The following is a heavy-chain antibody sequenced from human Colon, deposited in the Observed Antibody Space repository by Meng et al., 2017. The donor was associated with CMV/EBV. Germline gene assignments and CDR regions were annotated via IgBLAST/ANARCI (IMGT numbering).Heavy chain of an antibody. CDR3: AKDMGGLGRRGGATYYYDSSRSGNYYYYGMDV. CDR1: GFTFSSYG. CDR2: IRYDGSNK. D-gene: IGHD3-22*01. J-gene: IGHJ6*02. Sequence: GESLKISCAASGFTFSSYGMHWVRQAPGKGLEWVAFIRYDGSNKYYADSVKGRFTISRDNSKNTLYLQMNSLRAEDTAVYYCAKDMGGLGRRGGATYYYDSSRSGNYYYYGMDVWGQGTTVTVSS. V-gene: IGHV3-30*02.